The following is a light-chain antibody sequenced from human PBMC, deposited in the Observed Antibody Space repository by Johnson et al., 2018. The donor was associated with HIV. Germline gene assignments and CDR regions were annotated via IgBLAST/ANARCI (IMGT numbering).Light chain of an antibody. CDR1: SSNIGNNY. Sequence: QSVLTQPPSVSAAPGQKVTISCSGSSSNIGNNYVSWYQQLPGTAPKLLIYENNKRPSWIPDRFSGSKSGTSATLGITGLQTGDEADYYCGTWDSSLSALYGFGTGTKVTVL. CDR2: ENN. J-gene: IGLJ1*01. V-gene: IGLV1-51*02. CDR3: GTWDSSLSALYG.